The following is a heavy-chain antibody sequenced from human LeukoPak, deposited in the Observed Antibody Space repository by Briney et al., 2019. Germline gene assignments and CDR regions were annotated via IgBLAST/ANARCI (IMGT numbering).Heavy chain of an antibody. CDR2: IYSGGTT. J-gene: IGHJ6*03. V-gene: IGHV3-53*01. D-gene: IGHD3-10*01. CDR3: ARDRIGYMDV. Sequence: GGSLKLSCAASGFTLSANYMSWVRQAPGKGLEWVSVIYSGGTTVYADSVKGRFTISRDTSKNTLSLRMNSLRVEDTAIYYCARDRIGYMDVWGKGTSVIVSS. CDR1: GFTLSANY.